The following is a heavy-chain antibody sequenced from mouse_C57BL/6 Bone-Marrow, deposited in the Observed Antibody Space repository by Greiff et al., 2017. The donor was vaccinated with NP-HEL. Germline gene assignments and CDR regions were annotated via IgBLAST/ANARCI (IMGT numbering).Heavy chain of an antibody. J-gene: IGHJ2*01. CDR1: GFTFSSYA. Sequence: EVQLQESGGGLVKPGGSLKLSCAASGFTFSSYAMSWVRQTPEKRLEWVATISDGGSYTYYPDNVKGRFTISRDNAKNNLYLQMSHLKSEDTAMYYCARYGYWNWGQGTTLTVSS. D-gene: IGHD2-2*01. CDR3: ARYGYWN. V-gene: IGHV5-4*01. CDR2: ISDGGSYT.